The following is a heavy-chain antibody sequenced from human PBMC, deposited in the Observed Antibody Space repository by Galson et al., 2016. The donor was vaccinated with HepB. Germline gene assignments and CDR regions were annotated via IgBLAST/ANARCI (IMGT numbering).Heavy chain of an antibody. V-gene: IGHV3-9*01. CDR3: AKDLGSYAITSYYFDS. D-gene: IGHD5-18*01. CDR1: GFTFEYAA. J-gene: IGHJ4*02. CDR2: ISYNGADV. Sequence: CAASGFTFEYAAMHWVRQVPGKGLEWVSAISYNGADVLYADSVTGRFTISRDNAKDYLYLNINSLRTEDTALYYCAKDLGSYAITSYYFDSWGQGTLVTVSS.